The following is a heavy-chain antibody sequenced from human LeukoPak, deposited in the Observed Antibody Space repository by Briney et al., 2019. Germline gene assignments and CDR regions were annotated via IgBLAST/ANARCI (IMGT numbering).Heavy chain of an antibody. CDR1: GYTFTGYY. Sequence: GASVKVSCKASGYTFTGYYMHWVRQAPGQGLEWMGWINPNSGGTNYAQKFQGRVTMTRDTSISTAYMELSRLRSDDTAVYYCARPYCSSTSCFVWFDPWGQGTLVTVSS. J-gene: IGHJ5*02. V-gene: IGHV1-2*02. CDR3: ARPYCSSTSCFVWFDP. D-gene: IGHD2-2*01. CDR2: INPNSGGT.